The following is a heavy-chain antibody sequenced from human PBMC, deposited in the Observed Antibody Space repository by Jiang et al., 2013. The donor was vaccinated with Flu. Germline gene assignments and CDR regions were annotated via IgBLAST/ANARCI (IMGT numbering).Heavy chain of an antibody. Sequence: QSGAEVQKPGASVKVSCKASGYTFINYGITWVRQAPGQGLEWMGWISAYNGNTNYAQKLQGRVTMTTDTSTSTAFMELRSLRSDDTAVYYCARDSTDIAMATGDYWGQGTLVTVSS. CDR2: ISAYNGNT. V-gene: IGHV1-18*01. D-gene: IGHD5-18*01. CDR3: ARDSTDIAMATGDY. J-gene: IGHJ4*02. CDR1: GYTFINYG.